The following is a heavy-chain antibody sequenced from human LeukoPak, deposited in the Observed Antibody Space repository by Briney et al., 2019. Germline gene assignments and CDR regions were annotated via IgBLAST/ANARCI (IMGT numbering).Heavy chain of an antibody. V-gene: IGHV1-69*04. CDR3: ASAGYSYGYCDY. D-gene: IGHD5-18*01. CDR1: GGTFSSYA. CDR2: IIPILGIA. Sequence: SVKVSCKASGGTFSSYAISWVRQAPGQGLEWMGRIIPILGIANYAQKFQGRVTITADKSTSTAYMELSSLRSEDTAVYCCASAGYSYGYCDYWGQGTLVTVSS. J-gene: IGHJ4*02.